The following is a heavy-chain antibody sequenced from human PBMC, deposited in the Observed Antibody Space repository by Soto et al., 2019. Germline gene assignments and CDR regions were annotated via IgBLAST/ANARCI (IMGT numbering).Heavy chain of an antibody. CDR1: GFTFSSYA. V-gene: IGHV3-23*01. D-gene: IGHD3-3*01. J-gene: IGHJ5*02. CDR3: ANEGGSGYYNTRNWFDA. CDR2: ISGNGGST. Sequence: EVQLLESGGGLVQPGGSLRLSCAASGFTFSSYAMSWVRQAPGKGLEWVSAISGNGGSTYNADSVKGRFTISRDNSKNTLNMQMNSLRAEATAVYYCANEGGSGYYNTRNWFDAWGQGTLVTVSS.